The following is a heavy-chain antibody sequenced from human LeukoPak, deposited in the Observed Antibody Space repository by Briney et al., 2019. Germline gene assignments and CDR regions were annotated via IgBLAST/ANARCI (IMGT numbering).Heavy chain of an antibody. J-gene: IGHJ3*02. CDR1: GFTFDDYA. CDR2: ISWNSGSI. CDR3: AKKLTSGAFDI. D-gene: IGHD4/OR15-4a*01. Sequence: PGRSLRLSCAASGFTFDDYAMHWVRQAPGKGLEWVSGISWNSGSIGYADSVKGRFTISRDNAKNSLYLQMNSLRAEDTALYYCAKKLTSGAFDIWGQGTMVTVSS. V-gene: IGHV3-9*01.